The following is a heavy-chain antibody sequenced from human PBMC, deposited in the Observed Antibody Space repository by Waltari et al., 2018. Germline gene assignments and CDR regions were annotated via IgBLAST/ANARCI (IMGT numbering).Heavy chain of an antibody. J-gene: IGHJ3*02. D-gene: IGHD3-22*01. CDR3: ARGVNYYDSSGYHDAFDI. CDR2: IYYSGST. V-gene: IGHV4-39*07. Sequence: QLQLQESGPGLVKPSETLSLTCTVSGGSIRSSSHYCGLIRQPPGKGLEWIGSIYYSGSTYYNPSLKSRVTISVDTSKNQFSLKLSSVTAADTAVYYCARGVNYYDSSGYHDAFDIWGQGTMVTVSS. CDR1: GGSIRSSSHY.